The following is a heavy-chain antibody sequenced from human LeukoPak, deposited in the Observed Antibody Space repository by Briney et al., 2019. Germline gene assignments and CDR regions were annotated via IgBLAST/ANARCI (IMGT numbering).Heavy chain of an antibody. J-gene: IGHJ4*02. Sequence: ASVKVSCKASGYTFTSYAMNWVRQAPGQGLEWMGWINTNTGNPTYAQGFTGRFVFSLDTSVSTAYLQISSLKAEDTAVYYCARDWVSSGWPRHFDYWGQGTLVTVSS. V-gene: IGHV7-4-1*02. CDR1: GYTFTSYA. CDR2: INTNTGNP. CDR3: ARDWVSSGWPRHFDY. D-gene: IGHD6-19*01.